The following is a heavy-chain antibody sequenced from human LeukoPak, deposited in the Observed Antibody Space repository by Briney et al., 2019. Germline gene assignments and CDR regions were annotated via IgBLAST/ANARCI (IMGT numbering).Heavy chain of an antibody. CDR1: GFIFSDYS. CDR2: ISGGGSAI. CDR3: ARLEFDP. J-gene: IGHJ5*02. V-gene: IGHV3-48*01. Sequence: PGGSLRLSCAASGFIFSDYSMNWVRQAPGKGLEWVSYISGGGSAIYYADSVKGRFTISRDNAKNSLYLQMNSLRAEDTAAYYCARLEFDPWGQGTLVTVSS.